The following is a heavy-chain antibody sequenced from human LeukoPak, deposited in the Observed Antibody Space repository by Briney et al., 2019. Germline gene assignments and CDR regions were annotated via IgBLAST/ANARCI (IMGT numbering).Heavy chain of an antibody. CDR1: GGTFSSYA. V-gene: IGHV1-69*13. D-gene: IGHD6-13*01. CDR3: ARDLEQQLVNWFDP. Sequence: ASVKVSCKASGGTFSSYAISWVRQAPGQGLEWMGGIIPIFGTANYAQKFQGRVTITADESTSTAYMELRSLRSDDTAVYYCARDLEQQLVNWFDPWGQGTLVTVSS. CDR2: IIPIFGTA. J-gene: IGHJ5*02.